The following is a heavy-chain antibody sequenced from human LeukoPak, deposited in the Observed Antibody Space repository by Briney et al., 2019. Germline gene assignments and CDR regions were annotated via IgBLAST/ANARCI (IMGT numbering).Heavy chain of an antibody. Sequence: GGSLRLSCAASGFTFSSYAMSWVRQAPGKGLEWVSAMSGRGNITNYVDSVEGRFTISRDNSKNTLYLQMNSLRAEDTAVYYCAKVADRALQYYFDYWGQGTLVTVSS. CDR1: GFTFSSYA. D-gene: IGHD5-24*01. CDR3: AKVADRALQYYFDY. J-gene: IGHJ4*02. CDR2: MSGRGNIT. V-gene: IGHV3-23*01.